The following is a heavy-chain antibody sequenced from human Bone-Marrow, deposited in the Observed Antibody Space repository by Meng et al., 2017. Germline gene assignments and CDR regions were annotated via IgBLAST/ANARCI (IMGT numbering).Heavy chain of an antibody. J-gene: IGHJ4*02. D-gene: IGHD3-10*01. CDR2: ISGSGGSK. CDR3: AKDLGRGRFGESPPH. CDR1: GFTFSSYA. V-gene: IGHV3-23*01. Sequence: GESLKISCAASGFTFSSYAMSWVRQAPGKGLEWVSAISGSGGSKYYADSVKGRFTISRDNSKNTLYLQMNSLRAEDTAVYYCAKDLGRGRFGESPPHWGQGKLVTGAS.